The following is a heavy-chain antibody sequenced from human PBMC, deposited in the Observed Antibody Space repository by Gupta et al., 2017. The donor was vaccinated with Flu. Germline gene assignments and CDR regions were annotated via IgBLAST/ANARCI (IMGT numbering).Heavy chain of an antibody. CDR3: ARGRNYRAAAGVTDFDD. V-gene: IGHV4-59*01. J-gene: IGHJ4*02. D-gene: IGHD6-13*01. CDR2: IYYSGRT. CDR1: GGSISSYF. Sequence: QVQLQESGPGLVKPSETLSLTCTVSGGSISSYFWSWIRQPPGKGLEGIGYIYYSGRTNYKPSLNRRITISVETSKNHGSLKMSAVTAAETAVYYCARGRNYRAAAGVTDFDDRGQGTLVTVSS.